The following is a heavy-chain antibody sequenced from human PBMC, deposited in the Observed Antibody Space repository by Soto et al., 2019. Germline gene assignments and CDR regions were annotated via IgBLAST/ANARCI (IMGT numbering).Heavy chain of an antibody. CDR3: ARGRVDTAMGLIWYFEL. CDR1: GGSISSSNW. J-gene: IGHJ2*01. Sequence: SETLSLTCAVSGGSISSSNWWSWVRQPPGKGLEWIGEIYHSGSTNYNPSLKSRVTISVDKSKNQFSLKLSSVTAADTAVYYCARGRVDTAMGLIWYFELWGRGTLVT. D-gene: IGHD5-18*01. V-gene: IGHV4-4*02. CDR2: IYHSGST.